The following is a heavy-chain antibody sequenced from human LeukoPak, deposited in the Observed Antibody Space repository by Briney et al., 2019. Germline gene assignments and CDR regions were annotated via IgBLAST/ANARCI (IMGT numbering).Heavy chain of an antibody. CDR2: IYYSGST. CDR1: GGSISSYY. J-gene: IGHJ4*02. V-gene: IGHV4-59*08. Sequence: SETLSLTCPVSGGSISSYYWSWIRQPPGKGLEWIGYIYYSGSTNYNPSLKSRVTISVDTSKNQFSLKLSSVTAADTAVYYCARLGTLNDYWGQGTLVTVSS. CDR3: ARLGTLNDY. D-gene: IGHD7-27*01.